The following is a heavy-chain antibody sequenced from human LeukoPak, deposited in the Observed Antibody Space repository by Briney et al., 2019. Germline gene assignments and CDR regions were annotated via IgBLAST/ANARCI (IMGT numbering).Heavy chain of an antibody. Sequence: VASVKVSCKASGYTFTGYYMHWVRQAPGQGLEWMGWINPNSGGTNYAQKFQGRVTMTRDTSISTAYMELSRLRSDDTAVYYCARVPPMVRGVIRFDYWGQGTLVTVSS. D-gene: IGHD3-10*01. V-gene: IGHV1-2*02. CDR2: INPNSGGT. CDR3: ARVPPMVRGVIRFDY. J-gene: IGHJ4*02. CDR1: GYTFTGYY.